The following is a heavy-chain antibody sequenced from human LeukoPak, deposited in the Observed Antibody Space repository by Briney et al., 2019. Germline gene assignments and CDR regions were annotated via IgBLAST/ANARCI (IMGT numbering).Heavy chain of an antibody. J-gene: IGHJ4*02. D-gene: IGHD2-2*01. CDR3: ARDRYCSSTNCPYDY. V-gene: IGHV3-23*01. Sequence: GGSLRLSCAASGFTSSDYTMNWVRQAPGKRLEWVSGISVSDDSTYYGDSVKGRFTMSRDNSNNMLYLQMNSLRAEDTAVYYCARDRYCSSTNCPYDYWGQGTLVTVSP. CDR2: ISVSDDST. CDR1: GFTSSDYT.